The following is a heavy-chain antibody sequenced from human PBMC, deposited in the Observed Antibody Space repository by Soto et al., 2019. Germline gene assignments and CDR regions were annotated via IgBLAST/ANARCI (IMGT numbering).Heavy chain of an antibody. Sequence: SETLSLTCTVSGDPISSYFWSWIRQPAGKGLEWIGRVHTSGSTTYNPSLKSRVTMSVDTSKSQFSLKLTSVTAADTAVYYCAREGALGGAFDIWGQGTMVTVSS. J-gene: IGHJ3*02. CDR1: GDPISSYF. V-gene: IGHV4-4*07. CDR2: VHTSGST. D-gene: IGHD3-16*01. CDR3: AREGALGGAFDI.